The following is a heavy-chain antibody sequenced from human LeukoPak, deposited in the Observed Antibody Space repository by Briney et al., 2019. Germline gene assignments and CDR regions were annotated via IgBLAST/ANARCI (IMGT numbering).Heavy chain of an antibody. J-gene: IGHJ1*01. V-gene: IGHV4-39*01. Sequence: SETLSLTCTVSGGSISSSIYYWGWPRQPPGKGLEWIGSIYYSGSTYYNPSLKSRVTISVDTSKNQFSLKLSSVTAADTAVYYCARHQPSSGWLFQHWGQGTLVTVSS. CDR3: ARHQPSSGWLFQH. D-gene: IGHD6-19*01. CDR2: IYYSGST. CDR1: GGSISSSIYY.